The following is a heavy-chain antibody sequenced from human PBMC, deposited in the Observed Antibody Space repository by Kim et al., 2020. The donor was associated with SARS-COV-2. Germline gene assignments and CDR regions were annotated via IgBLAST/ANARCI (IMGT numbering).Heavy chain of an antibody. CDR3: ARLMRSAYYFDY. CDR2: IYYSGST. J-gene: IGHJ4*02. V-gene: IGHV4-39*01. Sequence: SETLSLTCTVSGGSISSSSYYWGWIRQPPGKGLEWIGSIYYSGSTYYNPSLKSRVTISVDTSKNQFSLKLSSVTAADTAVYYCARLMRSAYYFDYWGQGT. CDR1: GGSISSSSYY.